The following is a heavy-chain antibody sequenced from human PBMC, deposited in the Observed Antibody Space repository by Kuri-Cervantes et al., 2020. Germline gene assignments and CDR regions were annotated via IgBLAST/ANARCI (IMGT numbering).Heavy chain of an antibody. J-gene: IGHJ3*02. V-gene: IGHV1-8*01. CDR1: GYTFTSYD. D-gene: IGHD2-15*01. Sequence: ASVKVSCKASGYTFTSYDINWVQQATGQGLEWMGWMNPNSGNTGYSQKFQGRVTITRDTSASTAYMELSSLRSEDTVVYYCARGGRYCSGGSCYETDAFDIWGQGTMVTVSS. CDR2: MNPNSGNT. CDR3: ARGGRYCSGGSCYETDAFDI.